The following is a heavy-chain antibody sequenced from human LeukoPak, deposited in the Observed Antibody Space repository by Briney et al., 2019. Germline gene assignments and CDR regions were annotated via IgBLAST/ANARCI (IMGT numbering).Heavy chain of an antibody. Sequence: SETLSLTCTISGGSISSHYWGWIRQSPGKGLEWIGFIYYLGSTDYNSSLKSRVSISVDTSKNQFSLKLSSVTAADTAVYYCARRYYYDSSGYYYYFDYWGQGTLVTVSS. J-gene: IGHJ4*02. D-gene: IGHD3-22*01. CDR2: IYYLGST. CDR3: ARRYYYDSSGYYYYFDY. CDR1: GGSISSHY. V-gene: IGHV4-59*08.